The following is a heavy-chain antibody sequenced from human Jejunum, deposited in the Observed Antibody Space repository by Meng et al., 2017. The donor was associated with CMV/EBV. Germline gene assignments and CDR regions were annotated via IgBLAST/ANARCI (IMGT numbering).Heavy chain of an antibody. D-gene: IGHD3-16*01. CDR2: IQVIGHT. Sequence: VQFHESGPGLLKPSETLSLTCIVSGASIKNYNWNWVRQPAGQGLEWIGLIQVIGHTVYNPSLKSRVTVSLDASKSQFSLTLNSVTAADTATYYCAGSRPGGGACDYWGQGILVTVSS. CDR3: AGSRPGGGACDY. J-gene: IGHJ4*02. V-gene: IGHV4-4*07. CDR1: GASIKNYN.